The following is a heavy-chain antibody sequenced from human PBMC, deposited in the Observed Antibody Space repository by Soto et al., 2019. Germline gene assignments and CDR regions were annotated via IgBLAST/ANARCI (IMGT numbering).Heavy chain of an antibody. V-gene: IGHV3-33*01. CDR2: IWYDGSNK. CDR3: ARDNRAVAPSDY. D-gene: IGHD6-19*01. CDR1: GFTFSSYG. Sequence: QVQLVESGGGVVQPGRSLRLSCAASGFTFSSYGMHWVRQAPGKGLEWVAVIWYDGSNKYYADSVKCRFTISRDNSKNTLYLQMNSLRAEDTAVYYCARDNRAVAPSDYWGQGPVVTVSS. J-gene: IGHJ4*02.